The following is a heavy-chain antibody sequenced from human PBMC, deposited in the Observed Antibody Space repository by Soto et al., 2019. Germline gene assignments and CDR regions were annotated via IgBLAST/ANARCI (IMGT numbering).Heavy chain of an antibody. CDR1: GFSLSTRGVG. V-gene: IGHV2-5*02. CDR3: AHIGVSRWFDF. Sequence: QITLKESGPTLVKPTQTLTLTCTFSGFSLSTRGVGVGWIRQPPGKALEWLALIYWDDDKRYSPSLKTRLTITKDTSTNQVVLTMTNMDPVDTAIHFCAHIGVSRWFDFWGQGTLVTVSS. J-gene: IGHJ4*02. CDR2: IYWDDDK. D-gene: IGHD6-13*01.